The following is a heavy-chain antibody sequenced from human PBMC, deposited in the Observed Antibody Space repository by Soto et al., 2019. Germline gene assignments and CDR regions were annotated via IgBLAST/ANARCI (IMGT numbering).Heavy chain of an antibody. CDR2: IDPDDSYT. Sequence: TGESLKISCKGSGYSFTNYWINWVRQMPGKGLEWMGRIDPDDSYTNYSPSFQGHVTISVDKSISTAYLQWSSLQASDTAIYYCARLPPPTYCSGSTCSGYWGQGTLVTVSS. V-gene: IGHV5-10-1*01. CDR1: GYSFTNYW. J-gene: IGHJ4*02. CDR3: ARLPPPTYCSGSTCSGY. D-gene: IGHD2-15*01.